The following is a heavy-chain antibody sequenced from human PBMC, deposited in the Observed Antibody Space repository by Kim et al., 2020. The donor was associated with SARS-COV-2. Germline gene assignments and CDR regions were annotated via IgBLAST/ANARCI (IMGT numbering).Heavy chain of an antibody. CDR3: SANFDF. D-gene: IGHD3-9*01. CDR2: IWYDGSDK. V-gene: IGHV3-33*01. CDR1: GFNFSVYG. J-gene: IGHJ4*02. Sequence: GGSLRLSCAASGFNFSVYGMHWVRQAPGKGLEWVAVIWYDGSDKYYADSVKGRFTISRDNSKNTLYLQMNSLRAEDTAVYYCSANFDFWGQGTLVTVSS.